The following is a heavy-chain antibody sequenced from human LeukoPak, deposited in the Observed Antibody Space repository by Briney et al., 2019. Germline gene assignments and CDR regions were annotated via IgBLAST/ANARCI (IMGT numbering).Heavy chain of an antibody. V-gene: IGHV1-2*02. D-gene: IGHD3-22*01. CDR3: ATGGYDSSGLYFDY. CDR2: INTKCGAP. J-gene: IGHJ4*02. CDR1: GYTFTDYY. Sequence: ASVKVSCKTSGYTFTDYYVHWVRQAPGQGLEWMGWINTKCGAPNYAQNFQGRVAMTRDTSISTAYMELNSLRSEDTAVYYCATGGYDSSGLYFDYWGQGTLVTVSS.